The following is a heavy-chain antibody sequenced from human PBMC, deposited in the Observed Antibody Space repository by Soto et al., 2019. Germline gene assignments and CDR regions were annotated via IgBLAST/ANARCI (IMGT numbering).Heavy chain of an antibody. CDR2: TYYRSKWYN. CDR3: ARITIIVVVITTYFYY. D-gene: IGHD3-22*01. Sequence: SQTLSLTCAISGDSVSSNSAAWNWIRQSPSRGLEWLGRTYYRSKWYNDYAVSVKSRITINPVTSKNQFSLQLNSVTPEDTAVYYCARITIIVVVITTYFYYWGQGTLVTVSS. V-gene: IGHV6-1*01. J-gene: IGHJ4*02. CDR1: GDSVSSNSAA.